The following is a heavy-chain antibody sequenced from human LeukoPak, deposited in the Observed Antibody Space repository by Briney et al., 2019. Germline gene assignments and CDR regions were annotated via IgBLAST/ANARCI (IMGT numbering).Heavy chain of an antibody. J-gene: IGHJ4*02. CDR3: ARFSWYVPYFDY. V-gene: IGHV4-59*01. CDR2: IYYSGST. D-gene: IGHD6-13*01. Sequence: SETLSLTCTVSGASISSYYWSWIRQPPGKGLEWIGYIYYSGSTNYNPSLKSRVTISVDTSKNQFSLKLSSVTAADTAVYYCARFSWYVPYFDYWGQGTLVTVSS. CDR1: GASISSYY.